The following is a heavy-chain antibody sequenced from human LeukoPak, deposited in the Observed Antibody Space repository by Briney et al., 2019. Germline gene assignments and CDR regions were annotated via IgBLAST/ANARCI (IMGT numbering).Heavy chain of an antibody. Sequence: SETLSLTCTVSGGSISSYYWSWIRQPPGKGLEWIGYTYYSGSTNYNPSLKSRVTISVDTSKNQFSLKLTSVTAADTAVYYCTRTWHSSAWKEFYFDYWGQGTLVTVSS. CDR1: GGSISSYY. D-gene: IGHD6-19*01. V-gene: IGHV4-59*01. CDR3: TRTWHSSAWKEFYFDY. CDR2: TYYSGST. J-gene: IGHJ4*02.